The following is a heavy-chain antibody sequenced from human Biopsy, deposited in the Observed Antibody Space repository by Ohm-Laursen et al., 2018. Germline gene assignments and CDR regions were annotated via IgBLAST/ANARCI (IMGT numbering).Heavy chain of an antibody. V-gene: IGHV1-69*13. J-gene: IGHJ5*02. CDR1: GGTFSSSA. Sequence: SVRVSCTASGGTFSSSATTWVRQAPGQGLEWMGGIIGIFRTAPYAQKFQGRVTITANEFMSTAYMELSSLRSEDTAVYYCARGGGYNWNNGWFDPWGQGTLVTVSS. CDR3: ARGGGYNWNNGWFDP. D-gene: IGHD1/OR15-1a*01. CDR2: IIGIFRTA.